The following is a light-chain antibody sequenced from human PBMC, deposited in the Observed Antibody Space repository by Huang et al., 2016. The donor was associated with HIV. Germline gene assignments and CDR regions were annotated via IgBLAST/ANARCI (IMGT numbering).Light chain of an antibody. Sequence: DIAMTQSPDSLAVPLGERATINCKSSQSILYSSNKKNYLAWYQQKPGQPPKLLIYWASTRESGVPDRFSGSGSGTDFTLTISSLQAEDVALYYCQQYYSTLITFGQGTRLEIK. CDR2: WAS. CDR1: QSILYSSNKKNY. J-gene: IGKJ5*01. CDR3: QQYYSTLIT. V-gene: IGKV4-1*01.